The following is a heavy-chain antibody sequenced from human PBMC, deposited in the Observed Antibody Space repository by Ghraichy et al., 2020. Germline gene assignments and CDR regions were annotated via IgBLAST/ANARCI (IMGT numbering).Heavy chain of an antibody. CDR3: ARRSSSENYFDP. D-gene: IGHD6-6*01. J-gene: IGHJ5*02. CDR2: VYYSGSPN. CDR1: GGSISSYY. V-gene: IGHV4-59*01. Sequence: SETLSLTCTVSGGSISSYYWSWIRQPPGKGLEWIGHVYYSGSPNYYNPSLKSRVTILVDTSKNQFSLNLNSVTAADTAVYYCARRSSSENYFDPWGQGTLVTVSS.